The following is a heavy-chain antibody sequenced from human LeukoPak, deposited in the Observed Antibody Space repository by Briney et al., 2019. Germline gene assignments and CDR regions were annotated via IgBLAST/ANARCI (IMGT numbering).Heavy chain of an antibody. CDR2: IYHSGST. D-gene: IGHD3-10*01. CDR1: GYSISSGYY. V-gene: IGHV4-38-2*02. Sequence: PSETLSLTCTISGYSISSGYYWGWIRQPPGKGLEWIGSIYHSGSTYYNPSLKSRVTISVDTSKNQFSLKLSSVTAADTAVYYCARVMGGSGSYHLDAFDIWGQGTMVTVSS. J-gene: IGHJ3*02. CDR3: ARVMGGSGSYHLDAFDI.